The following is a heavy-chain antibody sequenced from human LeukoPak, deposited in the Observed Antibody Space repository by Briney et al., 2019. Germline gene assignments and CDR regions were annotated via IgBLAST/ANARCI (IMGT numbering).Heavy chain of an antibody. V-gene: IGHV1-69*01. Sequence: SVKVSGKASGGTFSSYAISWVRQAPGQGLEWMGGIIPIFGTANYAQKFQGRVTITADESTSTAYMELSSLRSEDTAVYYCARDRAVLLWFGELFPNDAFDIWGQGTMVTVSS. D-gene: IGHD3-10*01. J-gene: IGHJ3*02. CDR1: GGTFSSYA. CDR2: IIPIFGTA. CDR3: ARDRAVLLWFGELFPNDAFDI.